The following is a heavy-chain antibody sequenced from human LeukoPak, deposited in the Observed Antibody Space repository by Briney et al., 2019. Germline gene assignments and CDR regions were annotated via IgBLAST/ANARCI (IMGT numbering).Heavy chain of an antibody. Sequence: GGSLRLSCAASGFTFSSNWMTWVRQAPGRGLQWVANIKQDGSEKYYVDSVKGRFTISRDNAKNSLYLQMNSLRAEDTAVYHCARGSPLFDPWGQGTLVTVSS. V-gene: IGHV3-7*04. CDR2: IKQDGSEK. CDR3: ARGSPLFDP. CDR1: GFTFSSNW. D-gene: IGHD6-13*01. J-gene: IGHJ5*02.